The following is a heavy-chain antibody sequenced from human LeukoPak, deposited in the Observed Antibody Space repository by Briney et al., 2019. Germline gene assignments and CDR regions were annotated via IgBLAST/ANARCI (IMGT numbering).Heavy chain of an antibody. V-gene: IGHV4-59*01. CDR1: GGSISSYY. CDR2: IYYSGST. J-gene: IGHJ4*02. D-gene: IGHD2-21*02. CDR3: AREAYCGGDCSPHFDY. Sequence: SETLSLTCTVSGGSISSYYWSWIRQPPGKGLEWIGYIYYSGSTNYNPSLKSRVTISVDTSKNQFFLKLSSVTAADTAVYYCAREAYCGGDCSPHFDYWGQGTLVTVSS.